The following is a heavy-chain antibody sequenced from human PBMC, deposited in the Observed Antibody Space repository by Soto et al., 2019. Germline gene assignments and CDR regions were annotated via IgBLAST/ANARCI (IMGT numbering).Heavy chain of an antibody. Sequence: QVQLVESGGGVVQPGRSLRLSCAASGFTFSSYGMHWVRQAPGKGLEWVAVISYDGSNKYYADSVKGRFTISRENSKNTLYLQMTSLRAEDTAVYYCAKDRTTDTTYFDYWGQGTLVTVSS. CDR1: GFTFSSYG. V-gene: IGHV3-30*18. CDR3: AKDRTTDTTYFDY. CDR2: ISYDGSNK. J-gene: IGHJ4*02.